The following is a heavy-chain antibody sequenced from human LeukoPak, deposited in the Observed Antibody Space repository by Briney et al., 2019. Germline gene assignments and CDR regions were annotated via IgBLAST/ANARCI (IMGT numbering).Heavy chain of an antibody. V-gene: IGHV3-30-3*01. CDR1: GFTFSSYA. CDR2: ISYDGSNK. Sequence: GGSLRLSCAASGFTFSSYAMHWVRQAPGKGLEWVAVISYDGSNKYYADSVKGRFTISRDNSKNTLYLQMNSLRAEDTAVYYCARAYPYSSGWYYFDYWGQGTLVTVSS. D-gene: IGHD6-19*01. CDR3: ARAYPYSSGWYYFDY. J-gene: IGHJ4*02.